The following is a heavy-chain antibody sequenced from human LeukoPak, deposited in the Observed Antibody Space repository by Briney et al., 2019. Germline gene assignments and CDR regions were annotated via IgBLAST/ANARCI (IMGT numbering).Heavy chain of an antibody. CDR1: GLTFSNYR. CDR2: ISTSGSIK. Sequence: GGSLRLSCAASGLTFSNYRMSWVRQAPGKGLEWVSYISTSGSIKYYADSVKGRFTISRDNANNSLYLQMNSLRDGDTAVYFCARDPDGEYFDFWGQGILVTVSS. J-gene: IGHJ4*02. V-gene: IGHV3-48*02. CDR3: ARDPDGEYFDF.